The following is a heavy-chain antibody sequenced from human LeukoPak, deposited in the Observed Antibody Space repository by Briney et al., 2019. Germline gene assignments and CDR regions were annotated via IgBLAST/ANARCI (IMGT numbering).Heavy chain of an antibody. CDR2: IYSGGST. Sequence: GGSLRLSCAASGFTFSDYYMSWIRQAPGKGLEWVSVIYSGGSTYYADSVKGRFTISRDNSKNTLYLQMNSLRAEDTAVYYCARPARYSGQDYWGQGTLVTVSS. CDR1: GFTFSDYY. J-gene: IGHJ4*02. D-gene: IGHD3-10*01. CDR3: ARPARYSGQDY. V-gene: IGHV3-53*01.